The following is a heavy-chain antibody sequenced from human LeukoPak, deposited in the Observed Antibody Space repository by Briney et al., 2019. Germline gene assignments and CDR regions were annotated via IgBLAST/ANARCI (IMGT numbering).Heavy chain of an antibody. J-gene: IGHJ5*02. D-gene: IGHD2-15*01. CDR2: ISASGGTT. Sequence: PGGSPRLSCAASGFTFSTSAMTWVRQAPGKGLEWVSGISASGGTTYYADSEKRRFTTSRETTKKIPFMQVYSLRADTTVLYYCSKDRCNGGSGYDYESDPWGQGTLVTVSS. V-gene: IGHV3-23*01. CDR3: SKDRCNGGSGYDYESDP. CDR1: GFTFSTSA.